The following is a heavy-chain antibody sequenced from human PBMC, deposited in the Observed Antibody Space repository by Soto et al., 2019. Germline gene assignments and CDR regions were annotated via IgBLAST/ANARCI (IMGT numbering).Heavy chain of an antibody. V-gene: IGHV1-2*02. D-gene: IGHD2-21*02. CDR1: GYTFTSYY. J-gene: IGHJ4*02. CDR3: ARQLAYCGGDCFTEPVDY. Sequence: QAQLVQSGAEVKKPGASVKVSCEASGYTFTSYYMHWVRQAPGQGLEWMGWINPNSGDTKYAQKFRGRVTMTRDTSIKTAYMEVKMLTSDDTAVYYCARQLAYCGGDCFTEPVDYWGQGTLVTVSS. CDR2: INPNSGDT.